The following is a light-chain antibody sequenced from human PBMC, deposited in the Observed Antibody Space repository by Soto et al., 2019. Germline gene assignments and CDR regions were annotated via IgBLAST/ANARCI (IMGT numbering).Light chain of an antibody. CDR2: GAS. Sequence: IVMTHSPATLSVSPRERATLYFGASQSVSSNLAWYQQKPGQAPRLLIYGASTRATGIPARFSGSGSGTEFTLTISSLQSEDFAVYYCQQYNNWPITAGQGTRLEIK. CDR3: QQYNNWPIT. CDR1: QSVSSN. J-gene: IGKJ5*01. V-gene: IGKV3-15*01.